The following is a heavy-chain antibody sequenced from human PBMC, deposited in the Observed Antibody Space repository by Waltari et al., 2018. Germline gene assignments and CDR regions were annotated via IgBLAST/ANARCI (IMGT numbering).Heavy chain of an antibody. CDR2: VDLYGRT. J-gene: IGHJ4*02. CDR3: ARDRVRGLYLDS. CDR1: GDYMISNYC. V-gene: IGHV4-4*02. Sequence: QLQLQASGPGLVMPSGTLSLTCVVSGDYMISNYCWSWVRQSPGKGLEWIGQVDLYGRTNYNPFFASRVIMSLDTSINHFSLNMFSATAADTAVYYCARDRVRGLYLDSWGRGTLGSVS.